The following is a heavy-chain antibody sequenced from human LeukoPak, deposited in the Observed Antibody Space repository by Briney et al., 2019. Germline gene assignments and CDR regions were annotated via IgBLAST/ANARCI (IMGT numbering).Heavy chain of an antibody. J-gene: IGHJ3*02. V-gene: IGHV1-69*05. D-gene: IGHD3-10*01. Sequence: ASVKVSCKASGGTLSSYAISWVRQAPGQGLEWRGGIIPIFGTANYAQKFQGRVTITTDESTSTAYTELSSLRSEDTAVYYCAREVSMVRGVIHSDAFDIWGQGTMVTVSS. CDR1: GGTLSSYA. CDR3: AREVSMVRGVIHSDAFDI. CDR2: IIPIFGTA.